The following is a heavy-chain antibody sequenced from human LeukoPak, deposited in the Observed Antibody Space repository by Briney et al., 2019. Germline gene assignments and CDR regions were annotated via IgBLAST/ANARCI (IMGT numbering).Heavy chain of an antibody. J-gene: IGHJ3*02. CDR3: ASIPYGPGLIGAFDI. V-gene: IGHV3-21*01. Sequence: GGSLRLSCAASGFTFSSYSMNCVRQAPGEGVELVSSISSSRSNIYYADSVKGRFTISRDNAKNSLYLQMNSLRAEDTAVYYCASIPYGPGLIGAFDIWGQGTMVTVSS. CDR1: GFTFSSYS. D-gene: IGHD3-10*01. CDR2: ISSSRSNI.